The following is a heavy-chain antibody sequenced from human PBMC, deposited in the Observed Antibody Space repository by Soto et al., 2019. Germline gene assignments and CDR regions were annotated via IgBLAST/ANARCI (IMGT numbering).Heavy chain of an antibody. CDR1: GFPFDMFN. D-gene: IGHD6-19*01. CDR2: LSRGGVSI. Sequence: PGGSLRLSCAASGFPFDMFNMNWVRQAPGKGLEWVSYLSRGGVSIYYADSVKGRFTISRDNAKNSLYLQMNSLRDEDTAVYYCARVLLGVAGTARALDTWGQGTMVTVPS. V-gene: IGHV3-48*02. CDR3: ARVLLGVAGTARALDT. J-gene: IGHJ3*02.